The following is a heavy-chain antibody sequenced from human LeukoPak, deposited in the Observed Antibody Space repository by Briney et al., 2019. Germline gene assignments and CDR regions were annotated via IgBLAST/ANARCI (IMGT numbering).Heavy chain of an antibody. V-gene: IGHV3-23*01. J-gene: IGHJ4*02. D-gene: IGHD3-16*01. CDR1: GFTFRSYA. Sequence: PGGSLRLSCAASGFTFRSYAMNWVRQAPGKGLEWVSTISSSGSSSYYADSVKGRFTTSRDNSKNTVYLLMNYLRAEDTAVYYCAKDGPASWGYFDYWGQGTPVTVSS. CDR2: ISSSGSSS. CDR3: AKDGPASWGYFDY.